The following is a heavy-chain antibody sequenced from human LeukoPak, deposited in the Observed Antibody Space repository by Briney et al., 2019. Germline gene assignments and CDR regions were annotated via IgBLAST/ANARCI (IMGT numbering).Heavy chain of an antibody. J-gene: IGHJ4*02. CDR3: ARVAEQWLVLDY. D-gene: IGHD6-19*01. CDR2: INAGNGNT. CDR1: GYTFTSYA. V-gene: IGHV1-3*01. Sequence: GASVKVSCKASGYTFTSYAMHWVRQAPGQRLEWMGWINAGNGNTKYSQKFQGRVTTTRDTSASTAYMELSSLRSEDTAVYYCARVAEQWLVLDYWGQGTLVTVSS.